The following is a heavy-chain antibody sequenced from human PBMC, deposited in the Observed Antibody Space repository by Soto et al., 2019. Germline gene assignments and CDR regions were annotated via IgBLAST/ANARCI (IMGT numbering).Heavy chain of an antibody. D-gene: IGHD3-9*01. CDR2: IIPIFGTA. CDR1: GGTFSSYA. V-gene: IGHV1-69*13. J-gene: IGHJ6*02. Sequence: GASVKVSCKASGGTFSSYAISWVRQAPGQGLEWMGGIIPIFGTASYAQKFQGRVTITADESTSTAYMELSSLRSEDTAVYYCARARVPLTGRDLGYGMDVWGQGTTVTVSS. CDR3: ARARVPLTGRDLGYGMDV.